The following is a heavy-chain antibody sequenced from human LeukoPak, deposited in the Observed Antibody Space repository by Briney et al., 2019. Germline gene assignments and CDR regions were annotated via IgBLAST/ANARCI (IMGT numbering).Heavy chain of an antibody. J-gene: IGHJ4*02. D-gene: IGHD3-10*01. V-gene: IGHV1-3*03. CDR2: INAGNGNT. CDR1: GYTFTSYA. Sequence: ASVKVSCKASGYTFTSYAMHWVRQAPGQRLEWMGWINAGNGNTKYSQEFQGRVTITRDTSASTAYMELSSLRSEDMAVYYCAGGNYGSGSYVIDYWGQGTLVTVSS. CDR3: AGGNYGSGSYVIDY.